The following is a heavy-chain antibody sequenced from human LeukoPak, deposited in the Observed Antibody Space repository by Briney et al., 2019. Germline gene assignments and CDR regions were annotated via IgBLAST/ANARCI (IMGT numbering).Heavy chain of an antibody. CDR2: ISGSGGST. J-gene: IGHJ4*02. D-gene: IGHD3-22*01. V-gene: IGHV3-23*01. CDR3: AKGYYDSSGYYFYYFDY. Sequence: GGSLRLSCAASGFTFSSYAMSWVRQAPGKGLEWVSAISGSGGSTYYADSVKGRFTISRDNSKNTLYLQMNSLRAEDTAVYYCAKGYYDSSGYYFYYFDYWGQGTLVTVSS. CDR1: GFTFSSYA.